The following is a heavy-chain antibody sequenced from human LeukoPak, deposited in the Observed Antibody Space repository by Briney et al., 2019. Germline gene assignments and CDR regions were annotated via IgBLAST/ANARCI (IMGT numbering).Heavy chain of an antibody. CDR3: TTEHYSDSSAPCDG. J-gene: IGHJ4*02. Sequence: GGSLRLSCAASGFTFSNAWMTWVRQAPGKGLEWVGRITTKSEGGIIDYAAPVKGRFTIPRDDSKTTLYLQMNSLKTEDTAVYYCTTEHYSDSSAPCDGWGQGTLVTVSS. V-gene: IGHV3-15*01. D-gene: IGHD3-22*01. CDR1: GFTFSNAW. CDR2: ITTKSEGGII.